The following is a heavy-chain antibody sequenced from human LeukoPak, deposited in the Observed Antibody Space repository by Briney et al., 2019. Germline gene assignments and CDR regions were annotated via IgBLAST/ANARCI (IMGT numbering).Heavy chain of an antibody. CDR1: GGSISSGGYY. Sequence: SQTLSLTCAVSGGSISSGGYYWSWIRQPPGKGLEWIGYIYYSGSTNYNPSLKSRVTISVDTSKNQFSLKLSSVTAADTAVYYCARRPLGLGMDVWGQGTTVTVSS. CDR3: ARRPLGLGMDV. V-gene: IGHV4-61*08. D-gene: IGHD7-27*01. J-gene: IGHJ6*02. CDR2: IYYSGST.